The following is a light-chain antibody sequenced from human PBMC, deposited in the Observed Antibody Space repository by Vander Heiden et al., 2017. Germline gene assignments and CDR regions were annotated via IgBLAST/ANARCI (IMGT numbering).Light chain of an antibody. CDR2: RDS. Sequence: SYELTQPPSVSVSPGQTASITCSGDKLGDKYACWYQQKPGQSPVLVIYRDSKRPSGIPERFSGSNSGNTATLTISGTQPTDEADYYCQAWDSSTVVFGGGTKLTVL. V-gene: IGLV3-1*01. CDR1: KLGDKY. CDR3: QAWDSSTVV. J-gene: IGLJ3*02.